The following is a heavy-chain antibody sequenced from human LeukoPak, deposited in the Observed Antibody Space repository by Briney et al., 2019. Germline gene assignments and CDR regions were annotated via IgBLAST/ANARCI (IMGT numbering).Heavy chain of an antibody. D-gene: IGHD3-16*01. J-gene: IGHJ3*01. CDR1: GGSISGYY. V-gene: IGHV4-59*08. CDR3: ARRWVYDKRAFDA. CDR2: IYYTGTT. Sequence: PSETLSLTCTVSGGSISGYYWSWIRQPPGKGLEWIGYIYYTGTTDSNPSLKSRVTISLDTSKDQFSLNLSSVTAADTAVYYCARRWVYDKRAFDAWGQGAMVTVSS.